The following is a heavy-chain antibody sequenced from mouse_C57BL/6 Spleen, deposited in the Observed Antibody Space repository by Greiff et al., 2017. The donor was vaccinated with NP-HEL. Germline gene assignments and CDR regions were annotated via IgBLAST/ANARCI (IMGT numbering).Heavy chain of an antibody. Sequence: EVQLQQSGPELVKPGASVKISCKASGYTFTDYYMNWVKQSHGKSLEWIGDINPNNGGTSYNQKFKGKATLTVDKSSSTAYMELRSLTSEDSAVYYCARVGLPYAMDYWGQGTSVTVSS. CDR3: ARVGLPYAMDY. J-gene: IGHJ4*01. CDR2: INPNNGGT. V-gene: IGHV1-26*01. CDR1: GYTFTDYY.